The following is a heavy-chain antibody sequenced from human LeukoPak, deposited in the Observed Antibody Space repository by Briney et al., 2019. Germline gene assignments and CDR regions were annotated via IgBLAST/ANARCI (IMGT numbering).Heavy chain of an antibody. CDR3: VRDYDVIGETN. J-gene: IGHJ4*02. V-gene: IGHV3-48*03. Sequence: GGSLRLSCAASGFTFSIYEMNWVRQAPGKGLEWISYISSGGTIYYAESVKGRFTISRDNAKNSLYLQMNSLRAEDTAVYYCVRDYDVIGETNWGQGTLVTVSS. CDR1: GFTFSIYE. CDR2: ISSGGTI. D-gene: IGHD2-21*01.